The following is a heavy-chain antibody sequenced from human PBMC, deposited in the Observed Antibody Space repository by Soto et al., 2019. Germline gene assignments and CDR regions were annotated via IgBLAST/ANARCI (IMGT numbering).Heavy chain of an antibody. CDR2: IYYSGGT. CDR3: ASLLGHHQHYYFGIDV. J-gene: IGHJ6*02. Sequence: SETLSLTCTVSGYSMTSGGYYWSWIRHLPGKGLEWIGYIYYSGGTQFNPSLKSRVSMSVDTSKNQFSLRLSSVTAADTAVYYCASLLGHHQHYYFGIDVWGQGTTVTVSS. CDR1: GYSMTSGGYY. V-gene: IGHV4-31*03. D-gene: IGHD2-2*01.